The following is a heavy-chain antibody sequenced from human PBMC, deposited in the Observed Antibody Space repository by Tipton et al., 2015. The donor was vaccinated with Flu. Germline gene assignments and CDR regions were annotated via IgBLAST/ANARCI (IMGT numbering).Heavy chain of an antibody. Sequence: TLSLTCTVSSGSIRSTNYFCAWIRQPAGKGLEWIGRIYTDESTNYNPSLKSRVTMSIDTSKNQFSLKLNSMTAADTAVYYCARRVPEVPANYFDYWGQGILVTVSS. J-gene: IGHJ4*02. CDR2: IYTDEST. CDR3: ARRVPEVPANYFDY. V-gene: IGHV4-61*02. CDR1: SGSIRSTNYF. D-gene: IGHD1-1*01.